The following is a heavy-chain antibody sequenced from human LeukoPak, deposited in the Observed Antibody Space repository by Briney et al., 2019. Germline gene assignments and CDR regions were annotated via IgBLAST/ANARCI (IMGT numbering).Heavy chain of an antibody. D-gene: IGHD3-3*01. Sequence: SETLSLTCTVSGGSISSNGYYWGWIRQHPGKGLEWIGHIYYGGSTYYNPSLKSRVTISVDTSKNQFSLKVRSVTAADTAVYYCARSRSGYYGDVDYWGQGTLVTVSS. J-gene: IGHJ4*02. V-gene: IGHV4-31*03. CDR3: ARSRSGYYGDVDY. CDR1: GGSISSNGYY. CDR2: IYYGGST.